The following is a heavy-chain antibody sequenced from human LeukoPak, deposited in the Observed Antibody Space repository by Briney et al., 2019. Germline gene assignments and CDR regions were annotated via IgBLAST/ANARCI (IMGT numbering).Heavy chain of an antibody. D-gene: IGHD7-27*01. CDR2: IKPDGSEK. CDR3: ARDYVWGSSESDY. V-gene: IGHV3-7*01. Sequence: PGGSLRLSCAASGFTFSNYWMTWFRQTPGKGLEWVGNIKPDGSEKYYVDSVKGRFTTSRDNAKNSLFLQMSSLRVEDTAIYYCARDYVWGSSESDYWGQGTLVTVSS. J-gene: IGHJ4*02. CDR1: GFTFSNYW.